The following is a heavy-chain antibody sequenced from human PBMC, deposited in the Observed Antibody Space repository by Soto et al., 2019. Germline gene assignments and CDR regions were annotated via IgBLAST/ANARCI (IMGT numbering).Heavy chain of an antibody. CDR3: ATSRGGYYYVSGVNAFDN. CDR2: FDPEDGET. D-gene: IGHD3-22*01. Sequence: ASVKVSCKVSGYTLTELSMHWVRQAPGKGLEWMGGFDPEDGETIYAQKFQGRVTMTEDTSTDTAYMELSSLRSEDTAVYYCATSRGGYYYVSGVNAFDNWGQGTMVTVSS. CDR1: GYTLTELS. V-gene: IGHV1-24*01. J-gene: IGHJ3*02.